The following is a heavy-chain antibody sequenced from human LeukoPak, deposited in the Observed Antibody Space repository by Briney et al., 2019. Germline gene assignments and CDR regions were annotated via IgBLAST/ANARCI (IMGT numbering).Heavy chain of an antibody. J-gene: IGHJ4*02. CDR3: TTTYCGGDCSDYFDY. CDR1: GFTFSNAR. CDR2: IKSKTDGGTT. D-gene: IGHD2-21*02. Sequence: GGSLRLSCAASGFTFSNARMSWVRQAPGKGLEWVGRIKSKTDGGTTDYAAPVKGRFTISRDDSKNTLYLQMNSLKTEDTAVYYCTTTYCGGDCSDYFDYWGQGTLVTVST. V-gene: IGHV3-15*01.